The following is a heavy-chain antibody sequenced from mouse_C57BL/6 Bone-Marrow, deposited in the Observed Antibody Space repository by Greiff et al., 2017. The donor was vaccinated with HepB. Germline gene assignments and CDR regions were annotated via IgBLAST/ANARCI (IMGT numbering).Heavy chain of an antibody. J-gene: IGHJ2*01. Sequence: QVQLQQPGAELVKPGASVKLSCKASGYTFTSYWMQWVKQRPGQGLEWIGEIDPSDSYTNYNQKFKGKATLTVDTSSSTAYMQLSSLTSEDSAVYYCASWDFDYWGLGTTLTVSS. CDR2: IDPSDSYT. D-gene: IGHD4-1*01. V-gene: IGHV1-50*01. CDR3: ASWDFDY. CDR1: GYTFTSYW.